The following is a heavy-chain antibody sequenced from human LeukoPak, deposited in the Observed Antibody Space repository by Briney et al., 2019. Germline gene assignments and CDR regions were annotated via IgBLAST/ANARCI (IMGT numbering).Heavy chain of an antibody. CDR1: GGSISSYY. J-gene: IGHJ4*02. CDR2: IYYSGST. CDR3: ARDQGEHYDY. V-gene: IGHV4-59*01. D-gene: IGHD3-16*01. Sequence: SETLSLTCTVSGGSISSYYWSWIRQPPGKGLEWIGYIYYSGSTNYNPSLKSRVTISVDTSKNQFSLKLSSVTAADTAVYYYARDQGEHYDYWGQGTLVTVSS.